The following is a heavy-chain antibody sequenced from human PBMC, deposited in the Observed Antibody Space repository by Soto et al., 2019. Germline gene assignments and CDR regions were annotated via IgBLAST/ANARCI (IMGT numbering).Heavy chain of an antibody. CDR2: IYDTGRT. V-gene: IGHV4-31*03. J-gene: IGHJ4*01. D-gene: IGHD4-17*01. CDR1: GDSISSGAYY. CDR3: AWVVHSGDFEDC. Sequence: QVQLQESGPGLVKPSQTLSLTCTFSGDSISSGAYYWSWLRQHTGRGLEWIAYIYDTGRTSYTPSLRSRLTISIDTSKRQFSLNLTSVTDADTAGYYCAWVVHSGDFEDCWGQGTLVTVSA.